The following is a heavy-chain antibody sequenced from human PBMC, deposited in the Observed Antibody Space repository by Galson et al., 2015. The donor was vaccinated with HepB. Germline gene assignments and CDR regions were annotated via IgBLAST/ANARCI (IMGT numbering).Heavy chain of an antibody. Sequence: PALVKPTQTLTLTCTFSGFSLSTSGVGVGWIRQPPGKALEWLALIYWDDDKRYSPSLKSRLTITKDTSKNQVVLTMTNMDPVDTATYYCAHTITMVQTVDWFDPWGQGTLITVSS. D-gene: IGHD3-10*01. V-gene: IGHV2-5*02. CDR1: GFSLSTSGVG. CDR3: AHTITMVQTVDWFDP. CDR2: IYWDDDK. J-gene: IGHJ5*02.